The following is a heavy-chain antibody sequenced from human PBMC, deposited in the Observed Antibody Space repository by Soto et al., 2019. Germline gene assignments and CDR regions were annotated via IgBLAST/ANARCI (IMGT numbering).Heavy chain of an antibody. D-gene: IGHD1-26*01. Sequence: PGESLKISCKGSGYGFTNYWIGWVRQMPGKGLEWMGIIYPGDSHAIYSPSFQGQVTMSADKSISTAYLQWSSLKASDTAMYYCARPYSGGPNDPFDVWGQGTMVTVSS. V-gene: IGHV5-51*01. CDR1: GYGFTNYW. J-gene: IGHJ3*01. CDR2: IYPGDSHA. CDR3: ARPYSGGPNDPFDV.